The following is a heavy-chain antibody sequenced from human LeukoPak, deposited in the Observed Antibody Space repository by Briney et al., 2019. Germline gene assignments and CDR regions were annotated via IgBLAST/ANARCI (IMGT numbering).Heavy chain of an antibody. D-gene: IGHD3-9*01. CDR2: IHHSGPT. V-gene: IGHV4-38-2*02. CDR1: DYSLSSGFY. CDR3: ARGGVYYDVLTGYFDY. J-gene: IGHJ4*02. Sequence: SETLSLTCTVSDYSLSSGFYWGGIRQPPGKGLEWIASIHHSGPTYYNPSLESRVTISLDTSKNQFSLKLSSVTATDTAVYYCARGGVYYDVLTGYFDYWGQGTLVAVSS.